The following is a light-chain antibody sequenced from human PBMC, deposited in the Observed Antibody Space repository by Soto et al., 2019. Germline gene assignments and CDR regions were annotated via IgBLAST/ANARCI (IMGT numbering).Light chain of an antibody. CDR2: DVS. Sequence: QSVLTQPASVSGSPGQSITISCTGTSRDVGGYNYVSWYQQHPGKAPKLMIYDVSNRPSGVSNRFSGSKSGNTASLTISGLQVDDEADYSCSSYTSSSTRVFGTGTKVTVL. V-gene: IGLV2-14*01. CDR3: SSYTSSSTRV. CDR1: SRDVGGYNY. J-gene: IGLJ1*01.